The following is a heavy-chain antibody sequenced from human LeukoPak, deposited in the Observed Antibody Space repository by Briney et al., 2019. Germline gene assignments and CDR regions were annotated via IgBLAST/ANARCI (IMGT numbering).Heavy chain of an antibody. J-gene: IGHJ4*02. V-gene: IGHV3-48*03. Sequence: GGSLRLSCAASGFTFSSYEMNWVRQAPGKGLEWGSYISSRGSTIYYADSVKGRFTISRDNAKNSLYLQMNSLRAEDTAVYYYARADRRDGYKTGFDYWGQGTLVTVSS. CDR1: GFTFSSYE. CDR3: ARADRRDGYKTGFDY. CDR2: ISSRGSTI. D-gene: IGHD5-24*01.